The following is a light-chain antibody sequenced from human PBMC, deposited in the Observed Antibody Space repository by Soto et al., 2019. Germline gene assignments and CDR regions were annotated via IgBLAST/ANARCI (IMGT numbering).Light chain of an antibody. V-gene: IGKV1-5*03. CDR2: KAS. J-gene: IGKJ1*01. Sequence: DIQMTQSPSTLSGSVGDRVTITCRASQTISSWLAWYQQKPGKAPKLLMYKASSLESGVPSRFSGSGSGTEFTLTISSLQPDDFATYYCQHYNSYSEAFGQGTKVDIK. CDR1: QTISSW. CDR3: QHYNSYSEA.